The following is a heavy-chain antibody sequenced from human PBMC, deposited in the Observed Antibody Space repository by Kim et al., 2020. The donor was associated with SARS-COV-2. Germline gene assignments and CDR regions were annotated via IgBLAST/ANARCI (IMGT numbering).Heavy chain of an antibody. CDR3: VRVIGCSTDRCCYVFDY. CDR2: ISTTSTSI. V-gene: IGHV3-48*04. CDR1: GFTFSSYS. D-gene: IGHD2-2*01. J-gene: IGHJ4*01. Sequence: GGSLRLSCAGSGFTFSSYSMNWVRQAPGKGLEWVAYISTTSTSIYYADSVRGRFTISRVNANNSLYLLMNSLRAEDTAVYYCVRVIGCSTDRCCYVFDY.